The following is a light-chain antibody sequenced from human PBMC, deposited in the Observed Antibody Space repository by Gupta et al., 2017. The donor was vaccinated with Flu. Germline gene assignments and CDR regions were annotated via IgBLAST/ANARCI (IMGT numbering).Light chain of an antibody. J-gene: IGKJ1*01. CDR1: QSVSSSY. V-gene: IGKV3-20*01. CDR3: QQYGSSRWT. CDR2: GAS. Sequence: DIVLTQSPGTLSLSPGERATLSCRASQSVSSSYLAWYQQKPGQAPRLLIYGASSRATGIPDRFSGSGSGTDFTLTISRLEPEDFAVYYWQQYGSSRWTFGQGTKVEIK.